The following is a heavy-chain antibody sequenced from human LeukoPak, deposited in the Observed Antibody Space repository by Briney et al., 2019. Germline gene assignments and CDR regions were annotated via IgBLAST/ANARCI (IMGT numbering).Heavy chain of an antibody. CDR3: ARDYSSRGDWFDP. V-gene: IGHV4-59*01. CDR2: IYYSGST. Sequence: SETLSLTCTVSGGSISSYYWSWIRQPPGKGLEWIGYIYYSGSTNYNPSLKSRVTISVDTSKNQFSLKLSSVTAADTAVYYCARDYSSRGDWFDPWGQGTLVTVPS. D-gene: IGHD6-13*01. J-gene: IGHJ5*02. CDR1: GGSISSYY.